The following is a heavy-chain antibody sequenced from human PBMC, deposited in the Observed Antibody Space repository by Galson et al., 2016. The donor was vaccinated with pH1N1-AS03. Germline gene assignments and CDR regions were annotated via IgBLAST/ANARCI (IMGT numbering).Heavy chain of an antibody. D-gene: IGHD7-27*01. CDR2: IFPGDSDT. CDR3: ARPSPLGIPGRKGLYAFDF. J-gene: IGHJ3*01. CDR1: GYGFNGYW. Sequence: QSGAEVKKPGDSLKISCKSSGYGFNGYWTGWVRQMPGKGLEWMGIIFPGDSDTRYSPSFQGQVTISADKSISTAYLQWTSLEASDSAIYFCARPSPLGIPGRKGLYAFDFWGQGTKVTVSS. V-gene: IGHV5-51*03.